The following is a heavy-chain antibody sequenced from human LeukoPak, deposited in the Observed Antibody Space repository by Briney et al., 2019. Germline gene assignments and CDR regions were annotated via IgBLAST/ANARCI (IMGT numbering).Heavy chain of an antibody. Sequence: SETLSLTCAVSGGSISSTNWWSWVRQPPGKGLEWIGQIYHSGSTNYNPSLKSRVTISVDKSKNQFSLKLSSVTAADTAVYYRARVDTITAAGTIDYWGQGTLVTVSS. D-gene: IGHD6-13*01. CDR2: IYHSGST. CDR1: GGSISSTNW. V-gene: IGHV4-4*02. CDR3: ARVDTITAAGTIDY. J-gene: IGHJ4*02.